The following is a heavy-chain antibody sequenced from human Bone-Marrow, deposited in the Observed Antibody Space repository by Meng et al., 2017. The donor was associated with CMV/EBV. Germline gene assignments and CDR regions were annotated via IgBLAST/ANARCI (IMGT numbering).Heavy chain of an antibody. Sequence: GGSLRLSCAGSGFRFSDYAVHWVRQAPGKGLEWVANINKDGSAEYYDYSVKGRFTISRDNAKSSLYLEMNSLRAEDTAAYFCVRLPDTWGQGTRVTGSS. CDR2: INKDGSAE. CDR1: GFRFSDYA. J-gene: IGHJ5*02. CDR3: VRLPDT. V-gene: IGHV3-7*01.